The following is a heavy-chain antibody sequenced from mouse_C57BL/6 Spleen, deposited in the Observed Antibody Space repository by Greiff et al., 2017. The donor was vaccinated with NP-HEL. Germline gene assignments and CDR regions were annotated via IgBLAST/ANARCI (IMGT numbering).Heavy chain of an antibody. D-gene: IGHD2-5*01. Sequence: QVQLQQSGAELVRPGASVKLSCKASGYTFTDYYINWVKQRPGQGLEWIARIYPGSGNTYYNEKFKGKATLTAEKSSSTAYMQLSSLTSEDSAVYFCARTAYYSNYYYYAMDYWGQGTSVTVSS. CDR2: IYPGSGNT. J-gene: IGHJ4*01. CDR3: ARTAYYSNYYYYAMDY. CDR1: GYTFTDYY. V-gene: IGHV1-76*01.